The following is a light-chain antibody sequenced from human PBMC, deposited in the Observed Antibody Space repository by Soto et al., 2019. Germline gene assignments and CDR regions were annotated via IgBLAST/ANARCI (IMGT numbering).Light chain of an antibody. V-gene: IGKV1-17*01. CDR3: LQHTSDPPS. CDR1: QGIRND. CDR2: AES. Sequence: DIQMTQSPASLSASPGDRVTITCPASQGIRNDLAWYKQKPGQEPKRLIYAESSLQSGVPSRFSGSGSGTACTLTICSLEHEDFATCDCLQHTSDPPSFGQGTKLEIK. J-gene: IGKJ2*01.